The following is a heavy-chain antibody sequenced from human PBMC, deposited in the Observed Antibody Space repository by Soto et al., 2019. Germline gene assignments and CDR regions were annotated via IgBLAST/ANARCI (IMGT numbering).Heavy chain of an antibody. J-gene: IGHJ4*02. CDR3: AHAGDYDLLTFDH. CDR1: GFSLSTYHMG. CDR2: IYWDDDK. D-gene: IGHD4-17*01. Sequence: QITLKESGPTLVRPAQTLTLTCDFSGFSLSTYHMGVVWIRQPPGKALEWLALIYWDDDKRYSPSLKDRLAISKDTSSNQVVLTITNMDPGVTATYFCAHAGDYDLLTFDHWGPGTLVTVSS. V-gene: IGHV2-5*02.